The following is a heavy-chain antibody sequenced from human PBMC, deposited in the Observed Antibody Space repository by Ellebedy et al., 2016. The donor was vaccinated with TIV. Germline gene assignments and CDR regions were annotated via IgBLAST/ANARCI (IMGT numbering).Heavy chain of an antibody. Sequence: GGSLRLXCAASGFTFSSYSMNWVRQAPGKGLEWVSGINWNGGSTGYADSVKGRFTISRDNAKNSLYLQMNSLRAEDTAVYYCARDSHPDYDILTGEFDYWGQGTLVTVSS. V-gene: IGHV3-20*04. CDR1: GFTFSSYS. CDR2: INWNGGST. CDR3: ARDSHPDYDILTGEFDY. D-gene: IGHD3-9*01. J-gene: IGHJ4*02.